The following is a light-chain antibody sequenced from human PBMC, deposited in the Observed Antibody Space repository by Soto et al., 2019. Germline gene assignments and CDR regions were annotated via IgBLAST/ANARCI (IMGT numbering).Light chain of an antibody. CDR1: RGVRSD. Sequence: AIQMTQSPSSLSAYVGDTVTISCRASRGVRSDVAWYQQRPGSVPKVLIYGAFNLYTGVPSRFSGRGYGSDFSLTIISLQPEDSATHYCVQDFNYPLTFGGGTKVEI. CDR2: GAF. CDR3: VQDFNYPLT. J-gene: IGKJ4*01. V-gene: IGKV1-6*01.